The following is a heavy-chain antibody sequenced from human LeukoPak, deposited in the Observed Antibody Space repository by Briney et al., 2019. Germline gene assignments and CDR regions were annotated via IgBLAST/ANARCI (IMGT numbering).Heavy chain of an antibody. CDR1: GFTFSSHW. V-gene: IGHV3-74*01. D-gene: IGHD2-2*01. Sequence: GGSLRLSCVASGFTFSSHWMYWVRQAPGKGLVWVSRIDSDGSSTNYADSVKGRFTISRDNAKNTLYMQMSSLRAEDTAVYYCARSLVVPAACDYWGQGTLITVSS. J-gene: IGHJ4*02. CDR2: IDSDGSST. CDR3: ARSLVVPAACDY.